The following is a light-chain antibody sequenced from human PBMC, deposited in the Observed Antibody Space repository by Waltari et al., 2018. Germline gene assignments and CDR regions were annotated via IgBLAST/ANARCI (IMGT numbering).Light chain of an antibody. CDR2: DAS. J-gene: IGKJ2*01. Sequence: EIVLTQSPATLSLSPGERATLSCRASQSVSSYLAWYQQKPGQAPRLLIYDASNRATGIPGRFSGSGSETDFTLTISSLEPEDFAVYYCQQRSNLLTPLYTFGQGTKLEIK. CDR3: QQRSNLLTPLYT. V-gene: IGKV3-11*01. CDR1: QSVSSY.